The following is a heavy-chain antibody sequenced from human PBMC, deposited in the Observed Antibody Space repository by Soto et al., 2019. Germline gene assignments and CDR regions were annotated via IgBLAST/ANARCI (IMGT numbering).Heavy chain of an antibody. D-gene: IGHD1-1*01. Sequence: QVQLQQWGAGLVKPSETLSLSCAVYGQSFSGHSWAWIRQSPGKGLEWIGEINESGSTYYNPSLKSRVTIEADTSKNQFSLKLRSVSAADTAVYFCARGSGIVALPGELEDVNYDYWGQGTLVNVSS. V-gene: IGHV4-34*01. CDR3: ARGSGIVALPGELEDVNYDY. CDR2: INESGST. J-gene: IGHJ4*02. CDR1: GQSFSGHS.